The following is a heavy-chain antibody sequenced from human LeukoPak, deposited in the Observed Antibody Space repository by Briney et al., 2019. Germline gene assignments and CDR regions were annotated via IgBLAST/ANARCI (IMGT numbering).Heavy chain of an antibody. CDR3: ARDHHIAAAGTPLGY. J-gene: IGHJ4*02. Sequence: GGPLRLSCAASGFTFSSYRMIEVGQGPGKRLEGCSSISSSRSYIYYADAVKGRFTIARDNAKTSLYLQMSSLRAEDTAVYYCARDHHIAAAGTPLGYWGQGTLVTVSS. V-gene: IGHV3-21*01. CDR2: ISSSRSYI. D-gene: IGHD6-13*01. CDR1: GFTFSSYR.